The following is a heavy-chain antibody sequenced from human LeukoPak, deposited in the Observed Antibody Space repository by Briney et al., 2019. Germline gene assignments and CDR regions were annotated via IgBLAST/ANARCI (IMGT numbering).Heavy chain of an antibody. J-gene: IGHJ4*02. D-gene: IGHD3-10*01. V-gene: IGHV3-30*18. CDR2: ISFVGSNK. CDR1: GFSLSSYC. CDR3: AKDLFRAAELLWFGELSSFDY. Sequence: PGGSLRLSCAASGFSLSSYCMHWVRPAPGKGLEWVAVISFVGSNKYHADSVQGRFTISRDNSKNTLYLQMNSLRAEDTAVYYCAKDLFRAAELLWFGELSSFDYWGQGTLVTVSS.